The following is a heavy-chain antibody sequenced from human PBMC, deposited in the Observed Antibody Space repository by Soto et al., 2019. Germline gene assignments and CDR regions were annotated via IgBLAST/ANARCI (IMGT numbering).Heavy chain of an antibody. CDR1: GYTFTSYD. D-gene: IGHD6-13*01. CDR2: MNPNSGNT. J-gene: IGHJ6*02. V-gene: IGHV1-8*01. Sequence: WASVKVSCKASGYTFTSYDINWVRQATGQGLEWMGWMNPNSGNTGYAQKFQGRVTMTRNTSISTAYMELSSLRSEDTAVYYCATNLIAAAGTLGYYYYGMDVWGQGTTVTVSS. CDR3: ATNLIAAAGTLGYYYYGMDV.